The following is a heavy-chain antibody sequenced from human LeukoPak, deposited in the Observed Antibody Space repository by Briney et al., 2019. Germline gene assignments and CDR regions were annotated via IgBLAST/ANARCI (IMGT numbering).Heavy chain of an antibody. CDR3: ARDSVSYSSGWYGVDY. CDR1: GFTFSSYA. Sequence: GGSLRLSCAASGFTFSSYAMHWVRQAPGKGLEWVAVISYDGSNKYYADSVKGRFTISRDNSKNTLYLQMNSLRAEDTAVYYCARDSVSYSSGWYGVDYWGQGTLVTVSS. D-gene: IGHD6-19*01. J-gene: IGHJ4*02. V-gene: IGHV3-30-3*01. CDR2: ISYDGSNK.